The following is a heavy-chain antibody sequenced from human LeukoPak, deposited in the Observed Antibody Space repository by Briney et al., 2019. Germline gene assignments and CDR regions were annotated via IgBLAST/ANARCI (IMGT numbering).Heavy chain of an antibody. J-gene: IGHJ4*02. CDR2: ISGSGGST. V-gene: IGHV3-23*01. D-gene: IGHD3-10*01. Sequence: PGGSLRLSCAASGFTVSSNYMSWVRQAPGKGLEWVSAISGSGGSTYYADSVKGRFTISRDNSKNTLYLQMNSLRAEDTAVYYCAKSYGSGSYFFDYWGQGTLVTVSS. CDR3: AKSYGSGSYFFDY. CDR1: GFTVSSNY.